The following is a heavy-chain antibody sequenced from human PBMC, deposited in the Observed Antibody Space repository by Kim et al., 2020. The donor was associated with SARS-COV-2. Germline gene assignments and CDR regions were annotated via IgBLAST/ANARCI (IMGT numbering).Heavy chain of an antibody. Sequence: SVKVSCKASGGTFSSYAISWVRQAPGQGLEWMGGIIPIFGTANYAQKFQGRVTITADESTSRAYMELSSLRSEDTAVYYCARYSYGYYYGMDVWGQGTTVTVSS. CDR1: GGTFSSYA. J-gene: IGHJ6*02. V-gene: IGHV1-69*13. CDR2: IIPIFGTA. CDR3: ARYSYGYYYGMDV. D-gene: IGHD5-18*01.